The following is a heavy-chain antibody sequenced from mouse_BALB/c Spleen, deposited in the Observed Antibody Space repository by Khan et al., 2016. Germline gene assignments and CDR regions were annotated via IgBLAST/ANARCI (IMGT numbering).Heavy chain of an antibody. V-gene: IGHV10-1*02. CDR2: IRSKSKNYAR. CDR1: GFTFNTYA. J-gene: IGHJ4*01. CDR3: VREDEPYDMDY. Sequence: EVQLVESGGGLVQPKGSLKLSCAASGFTFNTYAMNWVRQAPGKGLEWVARIRSKSKNYARHYVDSVKDRLTISRADSQSMLYLQMNNLNTEDTAMYYCVREDEPYDMDYWGQGASVTVSS.